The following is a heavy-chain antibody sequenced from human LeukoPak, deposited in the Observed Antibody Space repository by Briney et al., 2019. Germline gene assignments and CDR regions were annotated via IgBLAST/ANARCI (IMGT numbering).Heavy chain of an antibody. Sequence: PGGSLRLSCAASGFTFSSYGMYWVRQAPGKGLEWVAFVRYDGSNKYYADSVKGRFTISRDNSKNTLYLQMNSLRAEDTAVYYCAKAGYSSGWSPGWFDPWGQGTLVTVSS. D-gene: IGHD6-19*01. J-gene: IGHJ5*02. V-gene: IGHV3-30*02. CDR1: GFTFSSYG. CDR3: AKAGYSSGWSPGWFDP. CDR2: VRYDGSNK.